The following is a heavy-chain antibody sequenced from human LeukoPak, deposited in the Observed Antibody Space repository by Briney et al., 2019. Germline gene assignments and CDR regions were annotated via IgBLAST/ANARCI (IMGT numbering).Heavy chain of an antibody. Sequence: ASVKVSCKASGGTFSSYAISWVRQAPGQGLEWMGGIIPIFGTANYAQKFQGRVTITADESTSTAYMELSSLRSEDTAVYYCARGRVSSSSWQSVYYYYLYMDVWGKGSTVTVSS. CDR1: GGTFSSYA. J-gene: IGHJ6*03. CDR3: ARGRVSSSSWQSVYYYYLYMDV. D-gene: IGHD6-13*01. CDR2: IIPIFGTA. V-gene: IGHV1-69*13.